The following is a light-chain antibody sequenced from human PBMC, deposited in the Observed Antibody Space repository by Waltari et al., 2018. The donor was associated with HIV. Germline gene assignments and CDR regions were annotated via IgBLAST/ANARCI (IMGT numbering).Light chain of an antibody. CDR3: QQYADSYT. J-gene: IGKJ2*01. CDR2: RAS. Sequence: IVLTQSPGTMSFSPGERATLSGRASRAVPSNSVASYQHKTGQAPTLLIYRASSRATCVPDRFSGSGSGTDFTLTISRLEPEDFAMYYCQQYADSYTFGQGTKLEI. CDR1: RAVPSNS. V-gene: IGKV3-20*01.